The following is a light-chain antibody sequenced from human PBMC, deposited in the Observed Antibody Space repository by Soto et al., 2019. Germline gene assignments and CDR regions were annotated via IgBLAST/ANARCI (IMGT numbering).Light chain of an antibody. CDR3: QQLNSYPPGVT. CDR2: AAS. J-gene: IGKJ5*01. CDR1: QGISSY. V-gene: IGKV1-9*01. Sequence: IQLTQSPSSLSVSVGDRVTITCRASQGISSYLAWYQQKPGKAPKLLIYAASTLQSGVPSRFSGSGSGTDFTLTISSLQPEDFATYYCQQLNSYPPGVTFGQGTRLEI.